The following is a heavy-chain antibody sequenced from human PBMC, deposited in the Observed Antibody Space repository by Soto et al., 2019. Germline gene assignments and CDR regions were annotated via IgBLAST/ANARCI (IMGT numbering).Heavy chain of an antibody. V-gene: IGHV1-24*01. CDR1: GYTLTELS. D-gene: IGHD2-15*01. J-gene: IGHJ6*02. CDR2: FDPEDGET. Sequence: ASVKVSCKVSGYTLTELSMHWVRQAPGKGLEWMGGFDPEDGETIYAQKFQGRVTMTEDTSTDTAYMELSGLRSEDTAVYYCATLRWRARGYYYYGMDVWGQGTTVTVSS. CDR3: ATLRWRARGYYYYGMDV.